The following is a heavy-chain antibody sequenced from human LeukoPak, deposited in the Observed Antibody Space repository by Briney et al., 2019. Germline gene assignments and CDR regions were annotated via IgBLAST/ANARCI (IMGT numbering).Heavy chain of an antibody. J-gene: IGHJ4*02. CDR2: IIPIFGTA. Sequence: SVKVSXKASGGTFSSYAISWVRQAPGQGLEWIGRIIPIFGTANYAQKFQGRVTITTDESTSTAYMELSSLRSEDTAVYYCARDRRDGYNYFFDYWGQGTLVTVSS. D-gene: IGHD5-24*01. CDR3: ARDRRDGYNYFFDY. CDR1: GGTFSSYA. V-gene: IGHV1-69*05.